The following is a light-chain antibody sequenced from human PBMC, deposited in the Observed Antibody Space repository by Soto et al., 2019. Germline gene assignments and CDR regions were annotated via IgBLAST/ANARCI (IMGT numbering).Light chain of an antibody. CDR3: QSYDSSLTGWV. CDR1: SSNIGAGYD. J-gene: IGLJ3*02. CDR2: GSL. Sequence: QSVLTQPPSVSGAPGQTVTLSCAGGSSNIGAGYDVHWYQQLPGTAPKLLIYGSLKRPSGVPDRFFGSKSGPSASLAITGLQAEDEAYDYCQSYDSSLTGWVFGGGTKVTVL. V-gene: IGLV1-40*01.